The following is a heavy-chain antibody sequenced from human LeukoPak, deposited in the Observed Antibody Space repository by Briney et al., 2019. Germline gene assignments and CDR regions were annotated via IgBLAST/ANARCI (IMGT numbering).Heavy chain of an antibody. J-gene: IGHJ6*03. CDR3: AKDRSSGSYYYYYMDV. CDR1: GFTFDDYA. Sequence: GRSLRLSCAASGFTFDDYAMHWVRQAPGKGLEWVSGISWNSGSIGYADSVKGRFTISRDNAKNSLYLQMNSLRAEDMALYYCAKDRSSGSYYYYYMDVWGKGTTVTVSS. CDR2: ISWNSGSI. D-gene: IGHD1-26*01. V-gene: IGHV3-9*03.